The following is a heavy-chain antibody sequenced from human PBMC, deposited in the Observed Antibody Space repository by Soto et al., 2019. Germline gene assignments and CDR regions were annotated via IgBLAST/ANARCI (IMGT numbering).Heavy chain of an antibody. D-gene: IGHD3-22*01. CDR1: GFTFSSYG. CDR2: ISYDGSNK. V-gene: IGHV3-30*18. CDR3: AKHRREFEYYDSSGYYSPLDC. Sequence: QVQLVESGGGVVQPGRSLRLSCAASGFTFSSYGMHWVRQAPGKGLEWVAVISYDGSNKYYADSVKGRFTISRDNSKNTLYLQMNSLRAEDTALYYYAKHRREFEYYDSSGYYSPLDCWGQGTRVTVSS. J-gene: IGHJ4*02.